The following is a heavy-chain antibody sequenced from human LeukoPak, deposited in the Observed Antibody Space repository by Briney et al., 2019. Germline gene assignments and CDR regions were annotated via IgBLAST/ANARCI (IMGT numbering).Heavy chain of an antibody. D-gene: IGHD1-26*01. CDR3: ARARGGSGSYGHFDY. V-gene: IGHV4-4*07. J-gene: IGHJ4*02. Sequence: SETLSLTCTVSGASISSYYWTWTRQPAGEGLEWIGRIYTSGSTNYNPSLKSRVTMSVDTSKNQFSLKLSSVTAADTAVYYRARARGGSGSYGHFDYWGQGTLVTVSS. CDR2: IYTSGST. CDR1: GASISSYY.